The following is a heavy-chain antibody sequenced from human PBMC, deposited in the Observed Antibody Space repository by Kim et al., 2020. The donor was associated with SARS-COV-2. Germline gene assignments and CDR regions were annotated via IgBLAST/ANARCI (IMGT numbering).Heavy chain of an antibody. CDR2: ISYDGSNK. V-gene: IGHV3-30*18. CDR3: AKANNGGRFDY. D-gene: IGHD2-8*01. J-gene: IGHJ4*02. CDR1: GFTFSSYG. Sequence: GGSLRLSCAASGFTFSSYGMHWVRQAPGKGLEWVAVISYDGSNKYYADSVKGRFTISRDNSKNTLYLQMNSLRAEDTAVYYCAKANNGGRFDYWGQGTLVTVSS.